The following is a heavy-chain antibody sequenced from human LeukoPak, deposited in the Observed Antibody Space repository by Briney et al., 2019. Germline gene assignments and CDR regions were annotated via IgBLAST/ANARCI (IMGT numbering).Heavy chain of an antibody. V-gene: IGHV1-46*01. J-gene: IGHJ4*02. D-gene: IGHD3-10*01. CDR3: ARAQGSGSYYLTKAFDY. CDR2: INPSGGST. Sequence: ASVKVSCKVSGYTFTSYYMHWVRQAPGQGLEWMGIINPSGGSTSYAQKFQGRVTMTRDTSTSTVYMELSSLRSEDTAVYYCARAQGSGSYYLTKAFDYWGQGTLVTVSS. CDR1: GYTFTSYY.